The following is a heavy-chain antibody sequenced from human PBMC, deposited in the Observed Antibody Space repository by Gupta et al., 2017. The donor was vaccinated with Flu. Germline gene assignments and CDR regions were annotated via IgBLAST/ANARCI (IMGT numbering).Heavy chain of an antibody. CDR2: INQDGSEK. CDR1: FRFSRDW. Sequence: FRFSRDWMSWVRQAPGKGLEWVANINQDGSEKYYVDSVKGRFTISRDNAKNSLYLQMSSLRAEDTAVYSCARYGYSYGLDVWGQGTTVTVSS. V-gene: IGHV3-7*01. D-gene: IGHD3-10*01. J-gene: IGHJ6*02. CDR3: ARYGYSYGLDV.